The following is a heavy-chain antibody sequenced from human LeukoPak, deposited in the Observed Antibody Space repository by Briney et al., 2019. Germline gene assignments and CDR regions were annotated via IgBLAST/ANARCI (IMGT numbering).Heavy chain of an antibody. CDR2: ISYDGSNK. Sequence: PGRSLRLSCAASGFTFSGYAMHWVRQAPGKGLEWVAVISYDGSNKYYADSVKGRFTISRDNSKNTLYLQMNSLRAEDTAVYYCAKDSYQGIVATIGIFDYWGQGTLVTVSS. V-gene: IGHV3-30*04. J-gene: IGHJ4*02. D-gene: IGHD5-12*01. CDR3: AKDSYQGIVATIGIFDY. CDR1: GFTFSGYA.